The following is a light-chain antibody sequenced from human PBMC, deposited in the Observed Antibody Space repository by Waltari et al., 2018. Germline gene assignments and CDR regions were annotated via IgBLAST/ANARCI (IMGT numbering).Light chain of an antibody. Sequence: EIVMTQSPATLSVSPGERATLSCRARQGVSSKLAWYQQKPGQPPRLLLYDTSVRAAGIPARFSGSGSGTEFTLTISSLQSDDFAVYYCQQYNNWPPWTFGQGTKVEIK. J-gene: IGKJ1*01. CDR1: QGVSSK. CDR2: DTS. CDR3: QQYNNWPPWT. V-gene: IGKV3-15*01.